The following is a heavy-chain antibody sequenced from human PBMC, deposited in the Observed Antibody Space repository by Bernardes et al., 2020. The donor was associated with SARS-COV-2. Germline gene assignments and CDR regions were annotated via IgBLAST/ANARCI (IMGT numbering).Heavy chain of an antibody. J-gene: IGHJ3*02. D-gene: IGHD4-17*01. V-gene: IGHV4-59*10. CDR1: GGSFSGYY. Sequence: WETLSLTCAVYGGSFSGYYCSWIRQPAGKGLEYIGRFHTRGTTKYNPSLESRVTISLDISKNQFSLRLTSLTAADTAVYYCALTTVVPWACDSWGQGSMVTVSS. CDR2: FHTRGTT. CDR3: ALTTVVPWACDS.